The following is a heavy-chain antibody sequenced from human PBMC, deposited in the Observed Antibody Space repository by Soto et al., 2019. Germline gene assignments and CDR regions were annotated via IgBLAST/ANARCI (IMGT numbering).Heavy chain of an antibody. CDR1: GDSISSSKYL. Sequence: QLQLQESGPGLVKPSETLSLTCTISGDSISSSKYLWGWIRQPPGKGLEWVGSIYYSGRPYYNSSLKSRVTISVDTSKHHFSLELTSMTAADTAVYYCATLPHYGDPNAGFWGQGILVTVSS. CDR3: ATLPHYGDPNAGF. J-gene: IGHJ4*02. V-gene: IGHV4-39*02. CDR2: IYYSGRP. D-gene: IGHD4-17*01.